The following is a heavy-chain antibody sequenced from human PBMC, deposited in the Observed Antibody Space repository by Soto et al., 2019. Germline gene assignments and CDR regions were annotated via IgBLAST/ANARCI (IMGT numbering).Heavy chain of an antibody. CDR2: INSDGSST. D-gene: IGHD3-3*01. CDR1: GFTFSSYW. CDR3: AREEFITTYYYYGMDV. V-gene: IGHV3-74*01. Sequence: GGSLRLSCAASGFTFSSYWMHWVRQAPGKGLVWVSRINSDGSSTSYADSVKDRFTISRDNAKNTLYLQMNSLRAEDTAVYYCAREEFITTYYYYGMDVWGQGTTVTVSS. J-gene: IGHJ6*02.